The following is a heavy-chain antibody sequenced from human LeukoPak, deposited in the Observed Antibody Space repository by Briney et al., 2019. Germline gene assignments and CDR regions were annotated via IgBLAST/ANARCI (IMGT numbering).Heavy chain of an antibody. CDR1: GGSISSYY. Sequence: SETLSLTCTVSGGSISSYYWSWIRQPPGKGLEWIGYIYYSGSTNYNPSPKSRVTISVDTSKNQFSLKLSSVTAADTAVYYCARESHYFDYWGQGTLVTVSS. V-gene: IGHV4-59*01. J-gene: IGHJ4*02. CDR2: IYYSGST. CDR3: ARESHYFDY.